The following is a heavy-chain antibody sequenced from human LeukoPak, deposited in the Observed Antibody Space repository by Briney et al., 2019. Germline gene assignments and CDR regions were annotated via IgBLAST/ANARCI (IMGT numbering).Heavy chain of an antibody. CDR3: AKNTPYYYGSGSYYTPSGEDYFDY. CDR2: INSGGSST. Sequence: GGSLRLSCAASGFTFSSYWVHWVRQAPGKGLVWVSRINSGGSSTSYADSVKGRFTISRDNSKNTLYLQMNSLRAEDTAVYYCAKNTPYYYGSGSYYTPSGEDYFDYWGQGTLVTVSS. CDR1: GFTFSSYW. J-gene: IGHJ4*02. V-gene: IGHV3-74*01. D-gene: IGHD3-10*01.